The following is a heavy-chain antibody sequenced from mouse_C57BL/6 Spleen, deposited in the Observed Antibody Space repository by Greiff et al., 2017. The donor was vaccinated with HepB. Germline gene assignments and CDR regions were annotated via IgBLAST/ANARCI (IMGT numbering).Heavy chain of an antibody. CDR1: GFTFSDYG. J-gene: IGHJ3*01. CDR3: ARDSVGFAY. Sequence: EVQVVESGGGLVKPGGSLKLSCAASGFTFSDYGMHWVRQAPEKGLEWVAYISSGSSTIYYADTVKGRFTISRDNAKNTLFLQMTSLRSEDTAMYYCARDSVGFAYWGQGTLVTVSA. V-gene: IGHV5-17*01. CDR2: ISSGSSTI.